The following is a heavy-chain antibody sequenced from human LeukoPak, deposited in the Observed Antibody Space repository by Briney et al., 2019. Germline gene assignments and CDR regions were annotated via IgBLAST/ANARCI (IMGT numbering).Heavy chain of an antibody. CDR1: GFTFSSYS. Sequence: GGSLRLSCAASGFTFSSYSMNWVRQAPGKGLEWVSYISSSSSTIYCADSVKGRFTISRDNAKNSLYLQMNSLRAEDTAVYYCARTAVPAAIHGLDYWGQGTLVTVSS. D-gene: IGHD2-2*02. CDR2: ISSSSSTI. J-gene: IGHJ4*02. CDR3: ARTAVPAAIHGLDY. V-gene: IGHV3-48*01.